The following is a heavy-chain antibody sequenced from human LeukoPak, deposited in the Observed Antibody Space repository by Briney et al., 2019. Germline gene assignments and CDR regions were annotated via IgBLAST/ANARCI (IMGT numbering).Heavy chain of an antibody. CDR2: IYTSGST. Sequence: SETLSLTCTVSGGSISSYYWSWIRQRAGKGLEWIGRIYTSGSTNYNPSLKSRVTISVDTSKNQFSLKLSSVTAADTAVYYCARAYYDYVWGSYYYYYMDVWGKGTTVTVSS. CDR3: ARAYYDYVWGSYYYYYMDV. V-gene: IGHV4-4*07. J-gene: IGHJ6*03. D-gene: IGHD3-16*01. CDR1: GGSISSYY.